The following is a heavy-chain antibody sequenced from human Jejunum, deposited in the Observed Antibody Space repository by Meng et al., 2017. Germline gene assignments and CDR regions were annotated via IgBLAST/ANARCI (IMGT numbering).Heavy chain of an antibody. D-gene: IGHD6-25*01. J-gene: IGHJ4*02. Sequence: GGSLRLSCAASGFTFSRFGMNWVRQAPGKGLEWLAVIWFDGSKAYYVDSVTGRFTVSRDNAKNMLYLQMNSLRAEDTAVYYCASDDGRNTAAFWGQGTLVTVSS. CDR2: IWFDGSKA. CDR3: ASDDGRNTAAF. V-gene: IGHV3-33*07. CDR1: GFTFSRFG.